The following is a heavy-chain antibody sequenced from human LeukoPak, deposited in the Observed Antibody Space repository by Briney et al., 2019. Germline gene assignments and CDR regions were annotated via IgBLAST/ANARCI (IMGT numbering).Heavy chain of an antibody. D-gene: IGHD3-22*01. J-gene: IGHJ1*01. V-gene: IGHV1-8*01. Sequence: ASVKVSCKASGYTFTSYDISWVRQAAGQGLEWMGWMNPNSGNTGYAQKFKGRVTMTGNTSINTAYMELSSLRSEDTAVNYCARGLRDSSGREYFQHWGQGTLVTVSS. CDR2: MNPNSGNT. CDR1: GYTFTSYD. CDR3: ARGLRDSSGREYFQH.